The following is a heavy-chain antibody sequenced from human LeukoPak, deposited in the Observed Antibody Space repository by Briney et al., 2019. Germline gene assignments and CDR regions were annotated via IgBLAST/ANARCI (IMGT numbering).Heavy chain of an antibody. CDR1: GFIFSSYT. Sequence: GGSLRLSCAASGFIFSSYTMGWVRQAPGKRLEWVSDINGSGGRTYYADSVNGRFTISRDNSKNTLYLQMNSLRAEDTAVYYCAKAGGASWYLYWGQGTLVTVSS. CDR2: INGSGGRT. V-gene: IGHV3-23*01. D-gene: IGHD6-13*01. J-gene: IGHJ4*02. CDR3: AKAGGASWYLY.